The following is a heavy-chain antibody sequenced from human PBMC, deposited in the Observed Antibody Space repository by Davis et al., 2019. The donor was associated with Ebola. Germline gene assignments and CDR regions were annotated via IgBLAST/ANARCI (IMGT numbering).Heavy chain of an antibody. CDR2: IYYSGST. CDR3: ARARYYFDY. Sequence: SETLSLTCTVSGGSVSSGSYYWSWIRQPPGKGLEWIGYIYYSGSTKYNPSLKSRVTISVDTSKNQFSLKLSSVTAADTAVYYCARARYYFDYWGQGTLVTVSS. CDR1: GGSVSSGSYY. J-gene: IGHJ4*02. V-gene: IGHV4-61*01.